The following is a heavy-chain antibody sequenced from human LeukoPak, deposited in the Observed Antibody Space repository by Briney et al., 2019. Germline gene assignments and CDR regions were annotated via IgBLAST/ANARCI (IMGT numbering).Heavy chain of an antibody. D-gene: IGHD2-15*01. CDR3: ARDQTKYCSGGSCYFVVHGMDV. CDR1: GFTFSNCA. CDR2: ISSDGAYI. Sequence: GGSLRLSCAASGFTFSNCAMNWVRQAPGKGLEWVSSISSDGAYIYYADSVKGRFTISRDNAKNSLYLQMNSLRSEDTAVYYCARDQTKYCSGGSCYFVVHGMDVWGQGTTVTVSS. V-gene: IGHV3-21*01. J-gene: IGHJ6*02.